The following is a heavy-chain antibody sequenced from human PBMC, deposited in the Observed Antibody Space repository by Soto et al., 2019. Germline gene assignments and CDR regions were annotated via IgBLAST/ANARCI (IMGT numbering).Heavy chain of an antibody. J-gene: IGHJ4*02. D-gene: IGHD6-19*01. V-gene: IGHV3-53*01. Sequence: GGSLRLSCAASGFTVSSNYMNWVRQAPGKGLEWVSVIYSSGTTYYADSVKGRFTISRDNSKNTLYLQMNNLRAEDTALYYCARGIAVAGFYFDYWGQGALVTVSS. CDR1: GFTVSSNY. CDR2: IYSSGTT. CDR3: ARGIAVAGFYFDY.